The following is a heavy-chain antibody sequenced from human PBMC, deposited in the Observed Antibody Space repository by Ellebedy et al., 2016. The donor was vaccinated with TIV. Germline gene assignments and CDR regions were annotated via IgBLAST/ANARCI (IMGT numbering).Heavy chain of an antibody. CDR1: GFSFSTHG. V-gene: IGHV3-30*02. CDR2: KRFDGRME. D-gene: IGHD6-19*01. Sequence: GGSLRLSCVASGFSFSTHGMHWVRQAPGKGLEWVAFKRFDGRMEYNGDSVKGRFIISRDLSKNTLYLQMTRLRPEDTGIYYCTRETNPPPGALAGTGFDCWGQGTLVIVSS. CDR3: TRETNPPPGALAGTGFDC. J-gene: IGHJ4*02.